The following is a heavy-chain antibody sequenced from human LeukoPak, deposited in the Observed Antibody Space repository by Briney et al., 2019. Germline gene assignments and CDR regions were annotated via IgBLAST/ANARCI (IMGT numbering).Heavy chain of an antibody. V-gene: IGHV1-46*01. CDR2: INPSGGST. J-gene: IGHJ6*03. CDR3: ARDGWYISYMDV. D-gene: IGHD6-19*01. CDR1: GYTFTSYY. Sequence: ASVKVSCKASGYTFTSYYMHWVRQAPGQGLEWMGIINPSGGSTSYAQKFQGRVTMTRDMSTSTVYMELSSLRSDDMAVYYCARDGWYISYMDVWGKGTTVTVSS.